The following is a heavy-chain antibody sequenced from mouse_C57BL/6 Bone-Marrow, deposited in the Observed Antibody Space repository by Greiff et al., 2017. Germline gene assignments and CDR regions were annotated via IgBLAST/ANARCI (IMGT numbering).Heavy chain of an antibody. CDR1: GFTFSDYY. J-gene: IGHJ4*01. CDR3: ARDGLPYAMDY. CDR2: INYDGSST. Sequence: EVKLVESEGGLVQPGSSMKLSCTASGFTFSDYYMAWVRQVPEKGLEWVANINYDGSSTYYLDSLKSRFIISRDNAKNILYLQMSSLKSEDTATYYCARDGLPYAMDYWGQGTSVTVSS. V-gene: IGHV5-16*01. D-gene: IGHD2-2*01.